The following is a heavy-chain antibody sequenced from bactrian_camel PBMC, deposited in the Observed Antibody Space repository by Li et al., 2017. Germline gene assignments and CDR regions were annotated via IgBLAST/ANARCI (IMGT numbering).Heavy chain of an antibody. CDR1: RKTASFFS. J-gene: IGHJ6*01. CDR2: IDSDGST. CDR3: AVQPVGSGGYCYTPDFGY. Sequence: QLVESGGGLVQPGGSLRLSCRASRKTASFFSMAWFRQVPGKEREGVAAIDSDGSTSYADSVKGRFTISKDNAKNTLYLQMNSLKPEDTAMYYCAVQPVGSGGYCYTPDFGYWGQGTQVTVS. D-gene: IGHD2*01. V-gene: IGHV3S53*01.